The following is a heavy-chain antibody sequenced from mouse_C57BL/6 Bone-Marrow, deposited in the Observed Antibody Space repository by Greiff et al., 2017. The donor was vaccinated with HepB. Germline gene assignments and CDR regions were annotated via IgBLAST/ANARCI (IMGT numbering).Heavy chain of an antibody. CDR1: GYTFTDYY. Sequence: VQLQHSGPELVKPGASVKISCKASGYTFTDYYINWVKQRPGQGLEWIGWIFPGSGSTYYNEKFKGKATLTVDKSSSTAYMLLSSLTSEDSAVYFCARGGYYGSLAWFAYWGQGTLVTVSA. CDR2: IFPGSGST. V-gene: IGHV1-75*01. D-gene: IGHD1-1*01. CDR3: ARGGYYGSLAWFAY. J-gene: IGHJ3*01.